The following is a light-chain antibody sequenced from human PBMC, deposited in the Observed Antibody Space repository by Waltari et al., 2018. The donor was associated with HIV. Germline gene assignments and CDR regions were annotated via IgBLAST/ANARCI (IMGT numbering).Light chain of an antibody. CDR3: QSYDSSLTGWV. Sequence: QSVLTQPPSVSVAPGQRVTIPCTGGSSNVGAGYDVHWYQQLPGTAPKLLIFVNINRPSGVSDRFSGSKSGTSASLAITGLQAEDEADYYCQSYDSSLTGWVFGGGTKLTVL. CDR2: VNI. J-gene: IGLJ3*02. V-gene: IGLV1-40*01. CDR1: SSNVGAGYD.